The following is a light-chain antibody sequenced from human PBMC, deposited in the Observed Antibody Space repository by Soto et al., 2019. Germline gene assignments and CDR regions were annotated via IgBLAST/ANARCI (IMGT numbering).Light chain of an antibody. CDR1: SSDVGGYNY. Sequence: QSVLTQPASVSGSPGQSITISCTGTSSDVGGYNYVSWYQQHPGKAPKIMIYDVSNRPSGVSNRFSGSTSGNTASLTISGLHAEYEADYSCSSYTSSSTYVFGTGTKLTVL. J-gene: IGLJ1*01. CDR2: DVS. V-gene: IGLV2-14*01. CDR3: SSYTSSSTYV.